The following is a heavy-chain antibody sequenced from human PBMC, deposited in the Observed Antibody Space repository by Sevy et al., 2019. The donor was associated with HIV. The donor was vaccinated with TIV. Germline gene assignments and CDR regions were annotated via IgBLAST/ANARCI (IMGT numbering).Heavy chain of an antibody. CDR2: IYYSGST. J-gene: IGHJ6*03. V-gene: IGHV4-61*01. Sequence: SETLSLTCTVSGGSVSSGSYYWSWIRQPPGQGLEWIGYIYYSGSTNYNPSLKSRVTISVDTSKNQFSLKLSSVTAADTAVYYCAEGASIFQDYYYMDVWGKGTTVTVSS. CDR3: AEGASIFQDYYYMDV. CDR1: GGSVSSGSYY. D-gene: IGHD3-3*01.